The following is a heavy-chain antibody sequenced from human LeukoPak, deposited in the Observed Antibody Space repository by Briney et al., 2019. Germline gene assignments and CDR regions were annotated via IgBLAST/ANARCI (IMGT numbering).Heavy chain of an antibody. CDR2: ISYDGSDK. CDR1: GFTFTNYP. J-gene: IGHJ4*02. V-gene: IGHV3-30-3*01. D-gene: IGHD2/OR15-2a*01. CDR3: ARKGNSGCLDY. Sequence: GGSLRLSCAASGFTFTNYPMHWVRQAPGKGPEWVAVISYDGSDKYYADSVKGRFTISRDNSKNTLSLQMNSLRAEDTAVYYCARKGNSGCLDYWGQGTLVTVSS.